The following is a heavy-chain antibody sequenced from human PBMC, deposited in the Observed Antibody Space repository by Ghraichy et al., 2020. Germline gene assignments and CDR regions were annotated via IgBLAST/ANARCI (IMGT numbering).Heavy chain of an antibody. CDR1: GFTFGSYA. Sequence: GEYLNISCAASGFTFGSYAMHWVRQAPGKGLEWVAVIWHDGTNKNYVESVKGRFTISRDNSKNALYLQMNSLRAEDTAVYYCASGDSSGSYFDYYYYGMDVWGQGTTVTVSS. D-gene: IGHD1-26*01. CDR2: IWHDGTNK. CDR3: ASGDSSGSYFDYYYYGMDV. V-gene: IGHV3-33*01. J-gene: IGHJ6*02.